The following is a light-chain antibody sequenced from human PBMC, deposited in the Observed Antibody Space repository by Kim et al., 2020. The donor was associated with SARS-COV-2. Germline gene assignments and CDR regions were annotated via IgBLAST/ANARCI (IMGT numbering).Light chain of an antibody. CDR2: DVS. Sequence: GPSVTISCTGTSSDVGGYNFVSWYRHYPGKAPKLIIYDVSKRPSGVPDRFSGSKSGNAASLTISGLQAGDEADYYCCSYAGSHIMLFGGGTQLTVL. CDR3: CSYAGSHIML. CDR1: SSDVGGYNF. J-gene: IGLJ2*01. V-gene: IGLV2-11*01.